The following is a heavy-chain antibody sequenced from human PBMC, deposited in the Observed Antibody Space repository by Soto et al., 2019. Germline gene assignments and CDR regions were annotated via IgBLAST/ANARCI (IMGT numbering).Heavy chain of an antibody. D-gene: IGHD3-10*01. V-gene: IGHV1-2*02. CDR3: ARGHAYRSASSVDY. CDR2: INPNSGGT. CDR1: GYTFTGYY. J-gene: IGHJ4*02. Sequence: ASVKVSCKASGYTFTGYYMHWVRQAPGQGLEWMGWINPNSGGTNYAQKFQGRVTMTRDTSISTAYMELGRLRSDDTAVYYCARGHAYRSASSVDYWGQGTLVTVCS.